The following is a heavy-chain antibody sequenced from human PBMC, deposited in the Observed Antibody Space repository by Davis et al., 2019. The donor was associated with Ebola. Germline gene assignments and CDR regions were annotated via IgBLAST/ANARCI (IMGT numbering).Heavy chain of an antibody. CDR2: IIPILGIA. CDR3: ARQHLGYCSSTSCYGGYYYGMDV. CDR1: GGTFSSYA. D-gene: IGHD2-2*01. V-gene: IGHV1-69*04. J-gene: IGHJ6*02. Sequence: SVKVSCKASGGTFSSYAISWVRQAPGQGLEWMERIIPILGIANYAQKFQGRVTITADKSTSTAYMELSSLRSEDTAVYYCARQHLGYCSSTSCYGGYYYGMDVWGQGTTVTVSS.